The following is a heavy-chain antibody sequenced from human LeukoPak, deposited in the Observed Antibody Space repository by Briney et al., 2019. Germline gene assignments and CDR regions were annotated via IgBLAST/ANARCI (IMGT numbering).Heavy chain of an antibody. D-gene: IGHD1-26*01. Sequence: ASVKVSCKASGYTFTGYYMHWVRQAPGQGLEWMGWINPNSGGTNFAQKFQGRVTMTRDTSITTAYMDLTRLTSDDTAVYYCARIRGGNNYHFDSWGQGTLVTVSS. V-gene: IGHV1-2*02. CDR1: GYTFTGYY. CDR3: ARIRGGNNYHFDS. J-gene: IGHJ4*02. CDR2: INPNSGGT.